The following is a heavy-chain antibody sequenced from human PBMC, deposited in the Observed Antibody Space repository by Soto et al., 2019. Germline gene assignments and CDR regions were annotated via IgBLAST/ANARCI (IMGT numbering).Heavy chain of an antibody. CDR2: IYHSGST. CDR1: GGSISSGGYS. J-gene: IGHJ4*02. V-gene: IGHV4-30-2*01. CDR3: ARGPPFY. Sequence: QLQLQESGSGLVKPSQTLSLTCAVSGGSISSGGYSWSWIRQPPGKGLEWIGYIYHSGSTYYNPSLKSRGNRTGDGAQDPFSLKARPGTGGATGGVFWARGPPFYWGQGTLVTVSS.